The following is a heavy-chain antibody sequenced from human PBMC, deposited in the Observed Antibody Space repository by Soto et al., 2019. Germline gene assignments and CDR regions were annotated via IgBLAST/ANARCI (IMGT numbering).Heavy chain of an antibody. Sequence: PSETLSLTCAVYGGSFSGYYWSWIRQPPGKGLEWIGEINHSGSTNYNPSLKSRVTISVDTSKNQFSLKLSSVTAADTAVYYCASYSSSAGYYFDYWGQGTLVTVS. J-gene: IGHJ4*02. CDR3: ASYSSSAGYYFDY. D-gene: IGHD6-6*01. V-gene: IGHV4-34*01. CDR2: INHSGST. CDR1: GGSFSGYY.